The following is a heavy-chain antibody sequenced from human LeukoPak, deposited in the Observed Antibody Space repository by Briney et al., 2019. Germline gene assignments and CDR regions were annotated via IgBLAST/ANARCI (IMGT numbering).Heavy chain of an antibody. D-gene: IGHD1-1*01. CDR3: AKEGTGNNDVPRYFFDF. CDR2: ISWDGRTT. Sequence: GGSLRLSCSASGFNFQRHTMQWVGHTPGKGADGVGLISWDGRTTWYAEPMKGRCTIFRDNGKNSLFLHILSLRHEDNALSYCAKEGTGNNDVPRYFFDFWGQGTVVAVSS. J-gene: IGHJ4*02. V-gene: IGHV3-43*01. CDR1: GFNFQRHT.